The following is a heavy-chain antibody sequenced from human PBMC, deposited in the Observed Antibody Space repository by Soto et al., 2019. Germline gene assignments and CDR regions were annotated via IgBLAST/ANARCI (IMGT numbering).Heavy chain of an antibody. J-gene: IGHJ6*02. D-gene: IGHD3-3*02. CDR3: ARELGFYYYYRMDV. CDR2: IYYSGST. Sequence: SETLSLTCTVSGGSISSGGYYWSWIRQHPGKGLEWIGYIYYSGSTYYNPSLKSRVTISVDTSKNQFSLKLSSVTAADTAVYYCARELGFYYYYRMDVWGQGTTVTVSS. CDR1: GGSISSGGYY. V-gene: IGHV4-31*03.